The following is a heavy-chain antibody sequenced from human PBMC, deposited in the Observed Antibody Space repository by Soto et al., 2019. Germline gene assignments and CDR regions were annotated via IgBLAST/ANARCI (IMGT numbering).Heavy chain of an antibody. CDR3: ARGAAAVRNWFDP. V-gene: IGHV4-30-4*01. CDR2: IYYSGNT. J-gene: IGHJ5*02. Sequence: SETLSLTCAVSGGSISGGNYYWSWIRQPPGKGLEWIGYIYYSGNTYYNPSLKSRVTISLDTSKNQFSLKLNSVTAADTAVYYCARGAAAVRNWFDPWGQGTLVTVSS. D-gene: IGHD6-13*01. CDR1: GGSISGGNYY.